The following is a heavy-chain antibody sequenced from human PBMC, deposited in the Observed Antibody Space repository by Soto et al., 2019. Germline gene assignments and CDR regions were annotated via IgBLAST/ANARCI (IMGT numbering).Heavy chain of an antibody. CDR2: ISGSGGST. D-gene: IGHD1-26*01. Sequence: PVWSLRLSCASSGFTFSSYAMSCVRHAPGKWLEWVSAISGSGGSTYYADSVKGRFTISRDNSKNTLYLQMNSLRAEDTAVYYCAKDSKSIVGEILRVFDYWGQGTLVTVSS. V-gene: IGHV3-23*01. J-gene: IGHJ4*02. CDR3: AKDSKSIVGEILRVFDY. CDR1: GFTFSSYA.